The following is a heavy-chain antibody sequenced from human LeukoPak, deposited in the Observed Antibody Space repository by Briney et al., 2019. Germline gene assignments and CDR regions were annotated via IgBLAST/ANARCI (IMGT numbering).Heavy chain of an antibody. CDR3: AKDFAEYYYGSGSYYTHYDYGMDV. Sequence: AGSLRLSCAASGFTFGSYWMHWVRQAPGKGLVWVSRINTDGSSTSDADSVRGRVTISRDNAKNTLYLQMNSLSAEDTAVYYCAKDFAEYYYGSGSYYTHYDYGMDVWGQGTRVGVSS. CDR2: INTDGSST. CDR1: GFTFGSYW. J-gene: IGHJ6*02. D-gene: IGHD3-10*01. V-gene: IGHV3-74*01.